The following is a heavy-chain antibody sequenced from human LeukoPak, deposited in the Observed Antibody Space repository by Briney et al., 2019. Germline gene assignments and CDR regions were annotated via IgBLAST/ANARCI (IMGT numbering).Heavy chain of an antibody. Sequence: PGGSLRLSCAASGFTFDDYAMHWVRQAPGKGLMGVPGISWNSGSIGYADSVKGRFTISRDNAKNSLYLQMNSLRAEDTALYYCARGYFDWLFPFDYWGQGTLVTVSS. CDR3: ARGYFDWLFPFDY. CDR2: ISWNSGSI. V-gene: IGHV3-9*01. D-gene: IGHD3-9*01. J-gene: IGHJ4*02. CDR1: GFTFDDYA.